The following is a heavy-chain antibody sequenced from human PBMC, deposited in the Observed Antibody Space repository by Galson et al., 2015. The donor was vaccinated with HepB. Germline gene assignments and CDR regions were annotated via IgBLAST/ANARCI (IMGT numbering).Heavy chain of an antibody. CDR1: GFTFSSYD. CDR3: ARVHRKEVYVGY. J-gene: IGHJ4*02. Sequence: SLRLSCAASGFTFSSYDMHWVRQAPGKGLEWVALISYDGNNKYYADSVKGRFTISRDNAKNSLYLQMNSLRAEDTAVYYCARVHRKEVYVGYWGQGTLVTVSS. V-gene: IGHV3-30-3*01. D-gene: IGHD1-14*01. CDR2: ISYDGNNK.